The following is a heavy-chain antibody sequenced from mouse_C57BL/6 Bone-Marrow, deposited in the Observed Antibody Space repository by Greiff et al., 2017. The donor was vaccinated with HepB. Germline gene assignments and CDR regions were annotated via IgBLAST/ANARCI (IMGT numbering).Heavy chain of an antibody. Sequence: EVKLVESGEGLVKPGGSLKLSCAASGFTFSSYAMSWVRQTPEKRLEWVAYISSGGDYIYYADTVKGRFTISRDNARNTLYLQMSSLKSEDTAMYYCTRDRDYDWYFDVWGTGTTVTVSS. CDR1: GFTFSSYA. D-gene: IGHD2-4*01. CDR3: TRDRDYDWYFDV. J-gene: IGHJ1*03. V-gene: IGHV5-9-1*02. CDR2: ISSGGDYI.